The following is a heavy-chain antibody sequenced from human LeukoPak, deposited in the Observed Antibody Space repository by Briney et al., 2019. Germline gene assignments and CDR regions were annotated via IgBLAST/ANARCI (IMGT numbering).Heavy chain of an antibody. CDR1: GFTVSNNY. CDR3: ARAPGPYCSSTGCYSLDY. CDR2: IYSGGNT. Sequence: PGGSLRLSCAASGFTVSNNYMSWVRQAPGKGLEWVSVIYSGGNTYYADSVKGRFTISRDNSKNTLYLQMNSLSTEDTAVYYCARAPGPYCSSTGCYSLDYWGQGTLVTVSS. J-gene: IGHJ4*02. D-gene: IGHD2-2*02. V-gene: IGHV3-66*02.